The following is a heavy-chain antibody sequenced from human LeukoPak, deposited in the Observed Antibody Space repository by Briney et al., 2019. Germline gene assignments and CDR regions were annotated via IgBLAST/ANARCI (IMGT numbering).Heavy chain of an antibody. J-gene: IGHJ4*02. CDR2: INHSGST. D-gene: IGHD1-26*01. CDR3: ARNINSGSYLELFDY. Sequence: NPSETLSLTCAVYGGSFSGYYWSWIRQPPGKGLEWIGEINHSGSTNYNPSLKSRVTISVDTSKNQFSLKLSSVTAADTAVYYCARNINSGSYLELFDYWGQGTLVTVSS. CDR1: GGSFSGYY. V-gene: IGHV4-34*01.